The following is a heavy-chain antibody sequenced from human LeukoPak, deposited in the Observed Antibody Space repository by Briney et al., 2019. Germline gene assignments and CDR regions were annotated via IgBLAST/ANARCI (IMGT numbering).Heavy chain of an antibody. CDR2: INPNSGGT. J-gene: IGHJ4*02. CDR3: ARDRRRVLLWFGETGYFDY. V-gene: IGHV1-2*02. CDR1: GYTFTGYY. D-gene: IGHD3-10*01. Sequence: SVPVSCKASGYTFTGYYMHWLRQAPGQGLEWMGWINPNSGGTNYAQKFQGRVTMTRDTSISTAYMELSRLRSDDTAVYYCARDRRRVLLWFGETGYFDYWGQGTLVTVSS.